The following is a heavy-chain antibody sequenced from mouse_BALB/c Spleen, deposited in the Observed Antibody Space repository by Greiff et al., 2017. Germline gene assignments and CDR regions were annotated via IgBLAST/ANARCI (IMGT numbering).Heavy chain of an antibody. Sequence: VQLQQSGAELAKPGASVKMSCKASGYTFTSYWMHWVKQRPGQGLEWIGYINPSTGYTEYNQKFKDKATLTADKSSSTAYMQLSSLTSEDSAVYYCARLYYRYDDFDYWGQGTTLTVSS. J-gene: IGHJ2*01. D-gene: IGHD2-14*01. V-gene: IGHV1-7*01. CDR3: ARLYYRYDDFDY. CDR1: GYTFTSYW. CDR2: INPSTGYT.